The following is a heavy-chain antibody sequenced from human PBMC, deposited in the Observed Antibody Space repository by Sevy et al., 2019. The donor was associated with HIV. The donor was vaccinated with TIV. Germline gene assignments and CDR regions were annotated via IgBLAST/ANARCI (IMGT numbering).Heavy chain of an antibody. J-gene: IGHJ4*02. Sequence: SETLSLTCTISGGSITSSYWSWIRQSPGKGLEWIGYIYYSGNTDYNPSLKNRVTISIDTSKNQFSLKLSSVIAADTAIYYCAGDLVGIAARPGYFASWGQGTLVTVSS. CDR2: IYYSGNT. CDR1: GGSITSSY. D-gene: IGHD6-6*01. V-gene: IGHV4-59*01. CDR3: AGDLVGIAARPGYFAS.